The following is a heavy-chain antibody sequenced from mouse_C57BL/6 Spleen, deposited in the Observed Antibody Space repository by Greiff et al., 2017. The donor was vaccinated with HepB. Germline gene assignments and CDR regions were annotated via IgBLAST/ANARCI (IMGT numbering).Heavy chain of an antibody. CDR2: FYPGSGSI. J-gene: IGHJ3*01. V-gene: IGHV1-62-2*01. Sequence: VHLVESGAELVKPGASVKLSCKASGYTFTEYTIHWVKQRSGQGLEWIGWFYPGSGSIKYNEKFKDKATLTADKSSSAVYMELSRLTSEDSAVYFCARHESKTAQAAWFAYWGQGTLVTVSA. CDR3: ARHESKTAQAAWFAY. CDR1: GYTFTEYT. D-gene: IGHD3-2*02.